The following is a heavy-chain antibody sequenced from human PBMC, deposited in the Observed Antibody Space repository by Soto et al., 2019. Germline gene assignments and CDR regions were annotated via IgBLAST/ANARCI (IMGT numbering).Heavy chain of an antibody. CDR3: ARDSPFSSGWYPNWFDP. CDR1: GFTFSSYA. CDR2: ISYDGSNK. Sequence: PGGSLRLSCAASGFTFSSYAMHWVRQAPGKGLEWVAVISYDGSNKYYADSVKGRFTISRDNSKNTLYLQMNSLRAEDTAVYYCARDSPFSSGWYPNWFDPWGQGTLVTVSS. J-gene: IGHJ5*02. V-gene: IGHV3-30-3*01. D-gene: IGHD6-19*01.